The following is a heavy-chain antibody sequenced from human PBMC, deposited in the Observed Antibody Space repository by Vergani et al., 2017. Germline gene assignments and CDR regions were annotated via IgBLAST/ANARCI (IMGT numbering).Heavy chain of an antibody. CDR2: INSDGSST. V-gene: IGHV3-74*02. Sequence: EVQVLESGGGLVQPGGSLRLSCAASGFTFSSYWMHWVRQAPGKGLVWVSRINSDGSSTSYADSVKGRFTISRDNAKNTLYLQMNSLRAEDTAVYYCARVAVTDGNYFDYWGQGTLVTVSS. D-gene: IGHD2-21*02. CDR1: GFTFSSYW. CDR3: ARVAVTDGNYFDY. J-gene: IGHJ4*02.